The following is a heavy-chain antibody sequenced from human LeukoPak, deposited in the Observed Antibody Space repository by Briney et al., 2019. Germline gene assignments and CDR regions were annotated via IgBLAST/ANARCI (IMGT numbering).Heavy chain of an antibody. CDR1: GFTFSSYG. Sequence: GGSLRLSCAASGFTFSSYGMHWVRQAPGKGLEWVAFIRYDGNNKYYADSVKGRFTISRDNSKNTLYLQMNSLRAEDTAVYYCAKGGNRNDYYYYYMDVWGKGTTVTVSS. D-gene: IGHD1-14*01. CDR3: AKGGNRNDYYYYYMDV. J-gene: IGHJ6*03. V-gene: IGHV3-30*02. CDR2: IRYDGNNK.